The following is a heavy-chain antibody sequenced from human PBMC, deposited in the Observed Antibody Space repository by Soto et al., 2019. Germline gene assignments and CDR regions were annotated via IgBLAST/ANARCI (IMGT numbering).Heavy chain of an antibody. J-gene: IGHJ4*02. CDR1: GFTFSSYG. D-gene: IGHD2-15*01. V-gene: IGHV3-30*18. CDR2: ISYDGSNK. CDR3: AKEVLRVVVAATHSLPDY. Sequence: QVQLVESGGGVVQPGRSLRLSCAASGFTFSSYGMHWVRQAPVKGLEWVAGISYDGSNKYYADSVKGRFTISRDNSKKTLYLQMNSLRAEDTAVYYCAKEVLRVVVAATHSLPDYWCQGALVTVSS.